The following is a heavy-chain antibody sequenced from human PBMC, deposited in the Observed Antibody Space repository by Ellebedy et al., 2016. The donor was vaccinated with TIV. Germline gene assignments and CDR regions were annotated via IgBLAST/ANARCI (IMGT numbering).Heavy chain of an antibody. CDR2: INPNSGGT. CDR3: ARGDALDY. CDR1: GYTFTGYY. Sequence: AASVKVSCKASGYTFTGYYMHWVRQAPGQGLEWMGWINPNSGGTNYAQKFQGRVTMTRDTSISTAYMELSSLRSEDMAVYYCARGDALDYWGQGTLVTVSS. V-gene: IGHV1-2*02. J-gene: IGHJ4*02.